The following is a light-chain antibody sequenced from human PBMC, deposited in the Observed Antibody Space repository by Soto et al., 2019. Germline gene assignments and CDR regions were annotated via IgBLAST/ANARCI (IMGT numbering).Light chain of an antibody. CDR2: EVS. CDR1: SSDVGGYKF. CDR3: SSYSSSSTQYV. J-gene: IGLJ1*01. Sequence: QPVLTQPASVSGSPGHSITISCTGTSSDVGGYKFVSWYQQHPNKAPKLMIFEVSNRPSGVSNRFSGSKSGNTASLTISGLQAEDEADYYCSSYSSSSTQYVFGTGTKLTVL. V-gene: IGLV2-14*01.